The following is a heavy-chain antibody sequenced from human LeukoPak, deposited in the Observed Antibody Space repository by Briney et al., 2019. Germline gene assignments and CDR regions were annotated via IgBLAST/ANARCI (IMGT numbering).Heavy chain of an antibody. J-gene: IGHJ4*02. CDR1: GFTFSDYY. Sequence: GGSLRLSCAASGFTFSDYYMSWIRQAPGKGLEWVSYISSSGSTIYYADSVRGRFTISRDSAKNSLYLQMNSLRAEDTAVYYCAKDRDPYDYGSGSYYNGVFDYWGQGTLVTVSS. D-gene: IGHD3-10*01. CDR3: AKDRDPYDYGSGSYYNGVFDY. CDR2: ISSSGSTI. V-gene: IGHV3-11*01.